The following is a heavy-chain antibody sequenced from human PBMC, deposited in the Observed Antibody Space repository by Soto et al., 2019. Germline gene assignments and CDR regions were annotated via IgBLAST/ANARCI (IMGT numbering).Heavy chain of an antibody. Sequence: EVQLLESGGGVTPPGGSLRLSCVASGFNFNNYAMSWVRQAPGKGLEWVAAMSGVGGSIYYADSVKGRFTISRDNSKNTLFLQMSSLRADDTAVYYCANNSFPGGSRPGFGYYFHSWGQGNPGHRLL. D-gene: IGHD2-8*02. J-gene: IGHJ4*02. V-gene: IGHV3-23*01. CDR3: ANNSFPGGSRPGFGYYFHS. CDR1: GFNFNNYA. CDR2: MSGVGGSI.